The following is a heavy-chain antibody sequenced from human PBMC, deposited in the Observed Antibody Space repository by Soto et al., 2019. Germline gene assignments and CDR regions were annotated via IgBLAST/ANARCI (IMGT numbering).Heavy chain of an antibody. CDR2: IYSSGNT. CDR1: GGTISGYY. V-gene: IGHV4-4*07. Sequence: SETLSLTCSVSGGTISGYYWTWIRQPAGKGLEWIGRIYSSGNTKYNPSLQSRVTMSLDTSNNQFSLRLTSVTAADTAVYYCAKGQRFSDWFDPWGQGTLVTVS. CDR3: AKGQRFSDWFDP. D-gene: IGHD3-3*01. J-gene: IGHJ5*02.